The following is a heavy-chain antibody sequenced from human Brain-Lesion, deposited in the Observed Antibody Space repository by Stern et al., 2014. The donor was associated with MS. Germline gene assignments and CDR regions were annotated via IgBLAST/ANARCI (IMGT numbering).Heavy chain of an antibody. CDR2: IFNSGSP. CDR1: GGSISSGGYY. D-gene: IGHD2-2*01. CDR3: ARGRVVPGFQYYATDV. Sequence: QVQLVESGPGLVKPSQTLSLSCTVSGGSISSGGYYWSWIRQPAGKGLEWIGRIFNSGSPRSNPPLKSRGTLSIDTPQNQFSPGLNSRTAADTAVYYCARGRVVPGFQYYATDVWGQGTTVIVSS. V-gene: IGHV4-61*02. J-gene: IGHJ6*02.